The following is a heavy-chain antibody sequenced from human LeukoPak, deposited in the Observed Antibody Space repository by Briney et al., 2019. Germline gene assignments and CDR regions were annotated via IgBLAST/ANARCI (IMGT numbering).Heavy chain of an antibody. Sequence: SETLSLTCTVSGDSISRYYWSWIRQSPGKGLEWIGYIFYSGISNYNPSLKSRVTVSVDTSKNQVSLKLRSVTAADTAVYYCARFNLEGFDPWGREPWSPSPQ. CDR1: GDSISRYY. CDR3: ARFNLEGFDP. J-gene: IGHJ5*02. V-gene: IGHV4-59*01. D-gene: IGHD1-1*01. CDR2: IFYSGIS.